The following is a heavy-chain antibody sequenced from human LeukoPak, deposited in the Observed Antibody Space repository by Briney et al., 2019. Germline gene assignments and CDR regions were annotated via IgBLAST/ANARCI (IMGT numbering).Heavy chain of an antibody. D-gene: IGHD1-1*01. CDR3: ARIPTNEGHLPAKGAFDI. CDR1: GGSFSGYY. CDR2: INHSGST. V-gene: IGHV4-34*01. J-gene: IGHJ3*02. Sequence: KPSETLSLTCAVYGGSFSGYYWSWIRQPPGKGLEWIGEINHSGSTNYNPSLKSRVTISVDTSKNQFSLKLSSVTAADTAVYYCARIPTNEGHLPAKGAFDIWGQGTMVTVSS.